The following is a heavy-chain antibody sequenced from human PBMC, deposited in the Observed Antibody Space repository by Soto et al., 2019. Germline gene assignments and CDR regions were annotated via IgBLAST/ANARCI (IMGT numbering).Heavy chain of an antibody. CDR1: GYTFTDYW. CDR2: IYPGDSDT. Sequence: GESLKISCKGSGYTFTDYWIGWVRQLPGKGLEWMGIIYPGDSDTRYSPSFQGHVTITVDKSTNTAYLQWNTLRASDTAMYYCARNHMEYCSGGSCQGPDYYYGMDVWGQGTTVTVSS. J-gene: IGHJ6*02. V-gene: IGHV5-51*01. CDR3: ARNHMEYCSGGSCQGPDYYYGMDV. D-gene: IGHD2-15*01.